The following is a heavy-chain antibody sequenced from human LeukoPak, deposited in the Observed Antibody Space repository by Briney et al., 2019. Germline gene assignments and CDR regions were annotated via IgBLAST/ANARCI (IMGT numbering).Heavy chain of an antibody. CDR2: INHSGST. Sequence: PSETLTLTCAVYGGSFSGYYWSWIRQPPGKGLEWIGEINHSGSTNYNPSLKSRATISVDTSKNQFSLKLSSVTAADTAVYYCASILRYSGHYYYMDVWGKGTTVTVSS. J-gene: IGHJ6*03. CDR3: ASILRYSGHYYYMDV. D-gene: IGHD1-1*01. CDR1: GGSFSGYY. V-gene: IGHV4-34*01.